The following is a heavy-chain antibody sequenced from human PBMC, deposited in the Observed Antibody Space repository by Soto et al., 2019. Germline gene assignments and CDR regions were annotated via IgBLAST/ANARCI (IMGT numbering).Heavy chain of an antibody. D-gene: IGHD3-22*01. Sequence: PSETLSLTCTVSGGTISSWYWSWIRQPPGKGLEWIGYIYYSGSTNCNPSLKSRVTITRDMSTSTAYMELSSLRSEDTAVYHCAAADSSVYYAGPLGYWGQGTLVTVSS. CDR3: AAADSSVYYAGPLGY. V-gene: IGHV4-59*03. J-gene: IGHJ4*02. CDR2: IYYSGST. CDR1: GGTISSWY.